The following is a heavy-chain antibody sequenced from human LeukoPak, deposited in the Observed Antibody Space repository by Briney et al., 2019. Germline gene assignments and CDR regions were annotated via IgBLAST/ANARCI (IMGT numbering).Heavy chain of an antibody. CDR2: IRYDGSNK. Sequence: GGSLRLSCAASGFTFSSYGMHWVRQAPGKGLEWVAFIRYDGSNKYYADSVKGRFTSSRDNAKKSLYLQMSSLRAEDTAVYYCARDLLGYNYHYMDVWGKGTTVTVSS. D-gene: IGHD3-10*01. J-gene: IGHJ6*03. CDR1: GFTFSSYG. CDR3: ARDLLGYNYHYMDV. V-gene: IGHV3-30*02.